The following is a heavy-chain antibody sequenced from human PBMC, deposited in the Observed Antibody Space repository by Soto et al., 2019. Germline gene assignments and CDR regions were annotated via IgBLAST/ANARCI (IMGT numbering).Heavy chain of an antibody. CDR3: AKDHRYCSGGSCYLYFDY. D-gene: IGHD2-15*01. CDR2: ISYDGSNK. V-gene: IGHV3-30*18. Sequence: GGSLRLSCAASGFTFSSYGMHWVRQAPGKGLEWVAVISYDGSNKYYAGSVKGRFTISRDNSKNTVYLQMNSLRAEDTAVYYCAKDHRYCSGGSCYLYFDYWGQGTLVTVSS. J-gene: IGHJ4*02. CDR1: GFTFSSYG.